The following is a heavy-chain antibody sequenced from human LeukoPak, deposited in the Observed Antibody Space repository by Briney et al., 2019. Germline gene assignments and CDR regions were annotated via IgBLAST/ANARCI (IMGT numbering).Heavy chain of an antibody. J-gene: IGHJ6*04. Sequence: GGSLRLSCAASGFTFSNAWMNWVRQAPGKELEWVGRIKSKTDGGTIDYAAPVKGRFTISRDDSKNTLYLQMNSLKTEDTAVYYCTQRTTAAATWSLYSYYAMDVWGKGTTVTVSS. V-gene: IGHV3-15*01. CDR2: IKSKTDGGTI. D-gene: IGHD6-13*01. CDR1: GFTFSNAW. CDR3: TQRTTAAATWSLYSYYAMDV.